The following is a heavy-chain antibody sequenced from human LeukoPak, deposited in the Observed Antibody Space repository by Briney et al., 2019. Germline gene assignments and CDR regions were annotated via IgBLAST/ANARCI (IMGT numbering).Heavy chain of an antibody. CDR1: GFTFSSFW. CDR3: ATPLDYYDRSDSHQGGD. Sequence: GGSLRLSCAASGFTFSSFWMSWVRQAPGKGLAWVANIKQDGSEKYFVDSVKGRFTISRDNARNSLYLQMNSLRAEDTAVYYCATPLDYYDRSDSHQGGDWGQGTLVTVSS. J-gene: IGHJ4*02. D-gene: IGHD3-22*01. CDR2: IKQDGSEK. V-gene: IGHV3-7*03.